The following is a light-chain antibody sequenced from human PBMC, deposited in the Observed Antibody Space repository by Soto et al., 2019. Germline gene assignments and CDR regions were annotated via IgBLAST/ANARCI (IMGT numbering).Light chain of an antibody. CDR3: MQSLQTPLT. V-gene: IGKV2-28*01. J-gene: IGKJ4*01. Sequence: DIVMTQSPLSLPVTPGEPASISCRSSQCLLHSNGYNYLDWYLQKPGQSPQLLIYLGSNRASGVPDRISGSGSGTDFTLRISRVEAEDVGVYYCMQSLQTPLTFGGGTKVEIK. CDR2: LGS. CDR1: QCLLHSNGYNY.